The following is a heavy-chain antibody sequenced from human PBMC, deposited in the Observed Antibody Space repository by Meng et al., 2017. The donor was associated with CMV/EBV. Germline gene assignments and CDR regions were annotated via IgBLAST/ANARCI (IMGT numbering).Heavy chain of an antibody. CDR2: IIPIFGTA. CDR3: ARTAYCGGDCSFAEYFQH. V-gene: IGHV1-69*05. Sequence: SVKVSCKASGGTFSSYAISWVRQAPGQGLEWMGGIIPIFGTANYAQKFQGRVTITTDESTSTAYMELSSLRSGDTAVYYCARTAYCGGDCSFAEYFQHWGQGTLVTVSS. D-gene: IGHD2-21*01. J-gene: IGHJ1*01. CDR1: GGTFSSYA.